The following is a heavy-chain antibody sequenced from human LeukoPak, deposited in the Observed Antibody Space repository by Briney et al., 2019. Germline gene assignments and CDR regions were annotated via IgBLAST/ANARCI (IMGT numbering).Heavy chain of an antibody. CDR1: GFTFSSYW. CDR3: ARVSTVWSGDYYYGMDV. Sequence: QPGGSLRLSCAASGFTFSSYWMHWVRQAPGKGLVWVSRINSDGSSTSYADSVKGRFTISRDNAKNTLYLQMNSLRAEDTAVYYCARVSTVWSGDYYYGMDVWGQGTTVTVSS. J-gene: IGHJ6*02. CDR2: INSDGSST. D-gene: IGHD3-10*01. V-gene: IGHV3-74*01.